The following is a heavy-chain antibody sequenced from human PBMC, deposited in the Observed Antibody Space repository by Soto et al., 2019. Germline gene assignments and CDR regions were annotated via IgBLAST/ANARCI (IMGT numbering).Heavy chain of an antibody. CDR2: ISYDGSNK. CDR3: ARDLDSSGYYYHFDY. Sequence: PGGSMRLSCAASGFTFSSYAMHWVRQAPGKGLEWVAVISYDGSNKYYADSVKGRFTISRDNSKNTLYLQMNSLRAEDTAVYYCARDLDSSGYYYHFDYWGQGTLVTVSS. J-gene: IGHJ4*02. CDR1: GFTFSSYA. D-gene: IGHD3-22*01. V-gene: IGHV3-30-3*01.